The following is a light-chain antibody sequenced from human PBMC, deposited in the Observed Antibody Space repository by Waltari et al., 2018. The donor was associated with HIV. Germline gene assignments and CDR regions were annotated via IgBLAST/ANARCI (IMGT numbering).Light chain of an antibody. CDR3: AIWDDSLNGWV. V-gene: IGLV1-44*01. CDR1: RYFIGRYS. J-gene: IGLJ3*02. Sequence: QSVLTQPPSASGAPGQRVTISCSGSRYFIGRYSVNWYQQLPGAAPKLLIYINYQRPSGVPDRVSGSKSGTSASLAISWLQSDDEADYYCAIWDDSLNGWVFGGGTKLTVL. CDR2: INY.